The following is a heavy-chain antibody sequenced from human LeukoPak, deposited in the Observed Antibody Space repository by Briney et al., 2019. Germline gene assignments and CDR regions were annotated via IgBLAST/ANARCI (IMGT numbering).Heavy chain of an antibody. CDR3: ARFAAGGSYYYYMDV. CDR1: GFTFSTYS. Sequence: GGSLRLSCAASGFTFSTYSMNWVRQAPGKGLEWVSYISSSSSTIYYADSVKGRFTISRDNAKNSLYLQMNSLRADDTAVYYCARFAAGGSYYYYMDVWGKGTTVTVSS. J-gene: IGHJ6*03. CDR2: ISSSSSTI. V-gene: IGHV3-48*01. D-gene: IGHD6-25*01.